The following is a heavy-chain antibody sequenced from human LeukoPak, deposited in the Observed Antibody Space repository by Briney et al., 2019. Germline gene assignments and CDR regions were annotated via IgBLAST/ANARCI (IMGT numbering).Heavy chain of an antibody. CDR1: GFTFSTFA. D-gene: IGHD3-9*01. CDR2: IFPSGGEI. CDR3: AKGMRYFDWPKHFDY. J-gene: IGHJ4*02. Sequence: GGSLRLSCAASGFTFSTFAMLWVRQPRGKGLEWVSSIFPSGGEIHYADSVRGRFTISRDNSKNTLYLQMNSLRAEDTAVYYCAKGMRYFDWPKHFDYWGQGTLVTVSS. V-gene: IGHV3-23*01.